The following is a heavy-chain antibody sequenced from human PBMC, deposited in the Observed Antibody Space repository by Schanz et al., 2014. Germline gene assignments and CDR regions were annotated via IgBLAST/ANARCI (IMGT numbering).Heavy chain of an antibody. J-gene: IGHJ5*02. Sequence: QVQLQESGPGLVKPSETLSLTCIVSGGSISGDYWGWIRQPPGKGLEWVASIYNSGSAYYGPSLKSRVTSSVETSKTQFSLRLNSVTASDTAVYYCVRQLLWFGESGVDTWGQGTLVVVSS. V-gene: IGHV4-39*01. CDR2: IYNSGSA. D-gene: IGHD3-10*01. CDR3: VRQLLWFGESGVDT. CDR1: GGSISGDY.